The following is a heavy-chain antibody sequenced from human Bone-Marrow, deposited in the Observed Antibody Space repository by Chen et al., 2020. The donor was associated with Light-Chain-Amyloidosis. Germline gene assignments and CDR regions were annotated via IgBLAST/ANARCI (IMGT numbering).Heavy chain of an antibody. CDR1: GNSFRNYA. J-gene: IGHJ4*02. Sequence: QVQVVQAGGEVKKPGSSVRLSCKTSGNSFRNYAINWVRQAPGQGLEWMGGIIPLVATANYSQNFHEQVSITADESTTTSYLDLVVLTPGDTALYYCAREHERPLYVALAYWGPGTMVTFSS. V-gene: IGHV1-69*01. CDR2: IIPLVATA. D-gene: IGHD3-10*02. CDR3: AREHERPLYVALAY.